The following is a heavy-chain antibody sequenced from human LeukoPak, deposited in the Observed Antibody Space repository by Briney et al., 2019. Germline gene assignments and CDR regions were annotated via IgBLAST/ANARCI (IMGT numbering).Heavy chain of an antibody. CDR3: AKDRRGNAPRGAFDI. CDR1: GFTVISSF. V-gene: IGHV3-53*01. CDR2: ISGGGAT. D-gene: IGHD1-1*01. J-gene: IGHJ3*02. Sequence: GGSLRLSCAASGFTVISSFMNWVRQAPGKGLEWVSAISGGGATFYADSVKGRFTISRDNSKNTLYLQMNGLRAEDTAVYYCAKDRRGNAPRGAFDIWGQGTMVTVSS.